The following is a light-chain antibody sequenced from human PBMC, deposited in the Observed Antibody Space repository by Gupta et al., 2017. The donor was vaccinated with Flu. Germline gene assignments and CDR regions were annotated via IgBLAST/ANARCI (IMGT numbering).Light chain of an antibody. CDR3: QQEGNSPRT. Sequence: EIVLTQSPGTLSLSPGERATLSCRASQSVLSSYLAWYQHKPGQAPRLLIYATSNRAPGIPDRFSGSGSGTDFTLTISRLEREDFAVYYCQQEGNSPRTFGQGTKVEIK. V-gene: IGKV3-20*01. CDR2: ATS. CDR1: QSVLSSY. J-gene: IGKJ1*01.